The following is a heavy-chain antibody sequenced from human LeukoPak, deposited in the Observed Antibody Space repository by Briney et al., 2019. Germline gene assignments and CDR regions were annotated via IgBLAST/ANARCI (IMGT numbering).Heavy chain of an antibody. J-gene: IGHJ4*02. Sequence: GGSLRLSCAASGFTFSTYVMNWVRQAPGKGLEWVSAIGGTDGTTFYADSVKGRFAISRDNSKNTLFLGMHTLRAEDTALYYCTKRVDGPGTYYIDYWGQGTLVTVSS. D-gene: IGHD3-10*01. V-gene: IGHV3-23*01. CDR3: TKRVDGPGTYYIDY. CDR1: GFTFSTYV. CDR2: IGGTDGTT.